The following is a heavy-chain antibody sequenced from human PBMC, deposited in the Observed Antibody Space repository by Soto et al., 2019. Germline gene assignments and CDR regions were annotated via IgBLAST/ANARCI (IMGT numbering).Heavy chain of an antibody. V-gene: IGHV1-18*01. J-gene: IGHJ4*02. Sequence: QVQLVHSGAEVKKPRASVKVSCEASGYTFTTYGIPWLRQAPGQWLEWMGWISTYNSNANYAQHLHDRVTMTTDTSTTTAYLEVRNLRSDDTAVYYCARDGYFDYWGEGTLVTVSS. CDR3: ARDGYFDY. CDR2: ISTYNSNA. CDR1: GYTFTTYG.